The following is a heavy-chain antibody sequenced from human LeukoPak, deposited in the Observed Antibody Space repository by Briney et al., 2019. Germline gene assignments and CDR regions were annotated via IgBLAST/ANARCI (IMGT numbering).Heavy chain of an antibody. CDR3: VRDSIEGATVFDY. V-gene: IGHV3-74*01. CDR2: MNSDGSRT. CDR1: GFTFSNYW. Sequence: GGSLRLSCAASGFTFSNYWMTWVRQAPGKGLVWVSRMNSDGSRTTYADSVKGRFTISRDNAKNTLYLQMNSLRAEDTAVYYCVRDSIEGATVFDYWGQGTLVTVSS. D-gene: IGHD1-26*01. J-gene: IGHJ4*02.